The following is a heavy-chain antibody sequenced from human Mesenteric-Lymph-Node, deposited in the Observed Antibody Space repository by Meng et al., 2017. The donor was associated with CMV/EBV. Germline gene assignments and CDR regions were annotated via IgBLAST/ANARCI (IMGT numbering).Heavy chain of an antibody. CDR1: GYTFTGYY. Sequence: ASVKVSCKASGYTFTGYYMHWVRQAPGQGLEWMGWINPNSGGTNYAQKFQGRVTMTRDTSISTAYMELSRLRSDDTAVYYCARAYWNDKNWFDPWGQGTRVTVSS. CDR2: INPNSGGT. CDR3: ARAYWNDKNWFDP. J-gene: IGHJ5*02. D-gene: IGHD1-1*01. V-gene: IGHV1-2*02.